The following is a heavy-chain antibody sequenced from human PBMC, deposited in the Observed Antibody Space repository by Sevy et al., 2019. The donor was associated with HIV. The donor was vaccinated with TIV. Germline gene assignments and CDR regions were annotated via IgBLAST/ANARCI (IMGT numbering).Heavy chain of an antibody. CDR3: AKDMSDSSGYPYYFDY. CDR2: ISWNSGSI. Sequence: GGSLRLSCAASGFTFDDYAMHWVRQAPRKGLEWVSGISWNSGSIGYADSVKGRFTISRDNAKNSLYLQMNSLRAEDMALYYCAKDMSDSSGYPYYFDYWGQGTLVTVSS. J-gene: IGHJ4*02. V-gene: IGHV3-9*03. CDR1: GFTFDDYA. D-gene: IGHD3-22*01.